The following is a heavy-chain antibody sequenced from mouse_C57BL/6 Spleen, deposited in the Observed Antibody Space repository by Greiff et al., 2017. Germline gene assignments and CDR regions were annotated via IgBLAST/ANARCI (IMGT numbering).Heavy chain of an antibody. V-gene: IGHV6-3*01. CDR3: TGYDYDAMDY. CDR2: IRLKSDNYAT. CDR1: GFTFSNYW. D-gene: IGHD1-1*02. Sequence: EVKLMESGGGLVQPGGSMKLSCVASGFTFSNYWMNWVRQSPEKGLEWVAQIRLKSDNYATHYAESVKGRFTISRDDSKSSVYLQINNLRAEDTGIYYCTGYDYDAMDYWGQGTSVTVSS. J-gene: IGHJ4*01.